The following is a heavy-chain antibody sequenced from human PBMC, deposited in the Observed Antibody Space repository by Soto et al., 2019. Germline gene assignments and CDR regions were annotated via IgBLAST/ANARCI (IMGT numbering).Heavy chain of an antibody. J-gene: IGHJ5*02. D-gene: IGHD3-16*01. Sequence: QLVESGGGLVKPGGSLRLSCIGSGFTFSSYMLNWVRQAPGKGLEWVSSISLSDTDIHYSDSVKGRFTISRDISKKSTYLEMRGLGTEGKAVYFWGRVRLMESRFSWFDLWGQGTPVTVSS. CDR2: ISLSDTDI. V-gene: IGHV3-21*01. CDR1: GFTFSSYM. CDR3: GRVRLMESRFSWFDL.